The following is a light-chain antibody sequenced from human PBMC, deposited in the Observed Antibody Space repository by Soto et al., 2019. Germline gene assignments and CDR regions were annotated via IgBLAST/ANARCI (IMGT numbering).Light chain of an antibody. J-gene: IGKJ1*01. CDR1: QSVSNNY. CDR3: QQYGSSGT. Sequence: IVLTQSPGTRALSPGERATLSCRASQSVSNNYLAWYQQTPGQAPRLLIYGASNRATGIPDRFSGSGSGTDFTLTISRLEPEDFAVYYCQQYGSSGTFGQGTKVDIK. V-gene: IGKV3-20*01. CDR2: GAS.